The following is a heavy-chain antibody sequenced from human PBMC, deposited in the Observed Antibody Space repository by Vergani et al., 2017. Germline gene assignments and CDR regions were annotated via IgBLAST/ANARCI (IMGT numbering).Heavy chain of an antibody. V-gene: IGHV1-3*04. D-gene: IGHD6-19*01. CDR3: ASSVVAGKGFSFDY. CDR1: GYTFTSYA. J-gene: IGHJ4*02. CDR2: INTGNGNT. Sequence: QVQLVQSGAEVKKPGSSVKVSCKASGYTFTSYAMHWVRQAPGQRLEWMGWINTGNGNTKYSQKFQGRVTITRDTSASTAYMELSSLRSEDTAVYYCASSVVAGKGFSFDYWGQGTLVTVSS.